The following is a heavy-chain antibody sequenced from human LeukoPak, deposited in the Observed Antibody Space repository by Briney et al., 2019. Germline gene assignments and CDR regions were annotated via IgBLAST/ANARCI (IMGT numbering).Heavy chain of an antibody. Sequence: GGSLRLSCAASGFTFSSYWMHWVRQAPGKGLVWVSRINSDGSSTSYADSVKGRFTISRDNAKNSLYPQMNSLRAEDTAVYYCARVGIYGDYGRYFDYWGQGTLVTVSS. CDR2: INSDGSST. V-gene: IGHV3-74*01. J-gene: IGHJ4*02. CDR1: GFTFSSYW. D-gene: IGHD4-17*01. CDR3: ARVGIYGDYGRYFDY.